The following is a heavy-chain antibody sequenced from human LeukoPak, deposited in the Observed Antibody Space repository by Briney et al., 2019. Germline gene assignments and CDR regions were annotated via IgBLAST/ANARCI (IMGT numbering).Heavy chain of an antibody. CDR3: AKDLGYSYGAPFDY. CDR1: GFTFSSYG. D-gene: IGHD5-18*01. CDR2: IRYDGSNK. J-gene: IGHJ4*02. Sequence: GGSLRLSCAASGFTFSSYGMHWVRQAPGKGLEWVAFIRYDGSNKYCADSVKGRFTISRDNSKNTLYLQMNSLRAEDTAVYYCAKDLGYSYGAPFDYWGQGTLVTVSS. V-gene: IGHV3-30*02.